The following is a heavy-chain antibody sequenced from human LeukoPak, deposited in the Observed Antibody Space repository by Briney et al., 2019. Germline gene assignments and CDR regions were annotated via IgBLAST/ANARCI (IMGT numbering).Heavy chain of an antibody. D-gene: IGHD4-11*01. V-gene: IGHV1-8*03. CDR3: ARGLLSFMRSDYSNYWDNWFDP. CDR1: GYTFTIYD. CDR2: MNPNNGNT. Sequence: GASVKVSCKASGYTFTIYDINWVRQATGQGLEWMGWMNPNNGNTGYAQRFQGRVTCTRNTSISTAYMELSSLRSEDTAVYYCARGLLSFMRSDYSNYWDNWFDPWGQGTLVTVSS. J-gene: IGHJ5*02.